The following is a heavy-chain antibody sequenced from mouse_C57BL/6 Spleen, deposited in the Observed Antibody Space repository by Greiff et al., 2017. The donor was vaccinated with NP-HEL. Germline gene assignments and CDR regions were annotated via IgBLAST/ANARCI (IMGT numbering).Heavy chain of an antibody. CDR1: GYTFTDYY. V-gene: IGHV1-75*01. CDR3: ARKNYYGSSYEYAMDY. D-gene: IGHD1-1*01. CDR2: IFPGSGST. Sequence: VKLQQSGPELVKPGASVKISCKASGYTFTDYYINWVKQRPGQGLEWIGWIFPGSGSTYYNEKFKGKATLTVDKSSSTAYMLLSSLTSEDSAVYFCARKNYYGSSYEYAMDYWGQGTSVTVSS. J-gene: IGHJ4*01.